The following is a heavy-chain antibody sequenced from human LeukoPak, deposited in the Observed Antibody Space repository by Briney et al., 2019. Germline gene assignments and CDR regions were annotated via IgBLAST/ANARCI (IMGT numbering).Heavy chain of an antibody. V-gene: IGHV3-30*18. CDR3: AKDLLSGTASFDY. D-gene: IGHD1-1*01. Sequence: GGALRLACAAAGFTFSSYGMHGVRRAPGKGLEWVAVISYDGSNKYYADSVKGRFTISRDNSKNTLYLQMNSLRAEDTAVYSCAKDLLSGTASFDYWGQGTLVTVSS. CDR1: GFTFSSYG. CDR2: ISYDGSNK. J-gene: IGHJ4*02.